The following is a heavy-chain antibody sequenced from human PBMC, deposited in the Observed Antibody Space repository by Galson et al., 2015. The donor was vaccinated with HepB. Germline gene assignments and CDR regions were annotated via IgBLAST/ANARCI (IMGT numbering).Heavy chain of an antibody. Sequence: SVKVSCKASGYTFTSYYMHWVRQAPGQGLEWMGIINPSGGSTSYAQKFQGRVTMTRDTSTSTVYMELSSLRSEDTAVYYCAREGSSTSEPDYYDSSGYPYWGQGTLVTVSS. CDR3: AREGSSTSEPDYYDSSGYPY. CDR2: INPSGGST. D-gene: IGHD3-22*01. CDR1: GYTFTSYY. V-gene: IGHV1-46*03. J-gene: IGHJ4*02.